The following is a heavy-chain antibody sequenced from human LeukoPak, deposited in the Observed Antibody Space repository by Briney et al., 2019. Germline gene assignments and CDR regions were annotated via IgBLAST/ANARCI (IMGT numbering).Heavy chain of an antibody. CDR2: INHSGST. CDR1: GGSFSGYY. J-gene: IGHJ4*02. D-gene: IGHD2-15*01. CDR3: ARSPKRCCPYFDY. Sequence: PSETLSLTCAVYGGSFSGYYWSWIRQPPGKGLEWIGEINHSGSTNYNPSLKSRVIILVDTSKNQFSLKLSSVTVADTAVYYCARSPKRCCPYFDYWGQGTLVTVSS. V-gene: IGHV4-34*09.